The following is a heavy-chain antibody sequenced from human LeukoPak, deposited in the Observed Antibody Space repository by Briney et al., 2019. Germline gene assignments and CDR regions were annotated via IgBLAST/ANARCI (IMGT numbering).Heavy chain of an antibody. J-gene: IGHJ4*02. CDR1: GGTFSSYA. D-gene: IGHD3-22*01. CDR3: AWGYYDSSGYYSRGATFPPTVFDC. Sequence: SVKVSCKASGGTFSSYAISWVRQAPGQGLEWMGGIIPIFGTANYAQKFQGRVTITADESTSTAYMELSSLRSEDTAVYYCAWGYYDSSGYYSRGATFPPTVFDCWGQGTLVTVSS. V-gene: IGHV1-69*13. CDR2: IIPIFGTA.